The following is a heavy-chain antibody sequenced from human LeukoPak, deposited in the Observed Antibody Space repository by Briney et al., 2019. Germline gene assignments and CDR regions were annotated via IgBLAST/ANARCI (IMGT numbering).Heavy chain of an antibody. CDR3: ASYQYYYDSSGYNN. CDR1: GGSISSSSYY. V-gene: IGHV4-39*01. J-gene: IGHJ4*02. Sequence: SETLSLTCTVSGGSISSSSYYWGWIRQPPGKGLEWIGSIYYSGSTYYNPSLKSRVTISVDTSKNQFSLKLSSETAADTAVYYCASYQYYYDSSGYNNWGQGTLVTVSS. CDR2: IYYSGST. D-gene: IGHD3-22*01.